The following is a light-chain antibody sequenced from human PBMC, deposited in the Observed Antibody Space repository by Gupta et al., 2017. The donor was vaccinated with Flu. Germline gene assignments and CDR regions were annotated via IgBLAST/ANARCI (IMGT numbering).Light chain of an antibody. Sequence: QTVLTQPPSASGFPGQPVAISCSGSRSNIGSNTVTWYQQVPGTAPKVLIYINDQRPSGVPDRFSGSKSGTSASLAISGLQSEDEADYYCSAWQDSLSGHVVFGGGTKLTVL. V-gene: IGLV1-44*01. CDR2: IND. J-gene: IGLJ2*01. CDR3: SAWQDSLSGHVV. CDR1: RSNIGSNT.